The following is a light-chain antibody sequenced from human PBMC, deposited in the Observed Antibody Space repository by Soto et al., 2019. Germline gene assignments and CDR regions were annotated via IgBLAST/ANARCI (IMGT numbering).Light chain of an antibody. V-gene: IGKV1-27*01. CDR3: QKYNSAPLT. Sequence: DIQITQSPSSLSASVRDRVTITYRASQGISNYLGWYQQKPGKVPKLLIYAASTLQSGDPSRFSGSGSGTDFTLTISSLQPEDVATYYCQKYNSAPLTFGGGTKVEIK. J-gene: IGKJ4*01. CDR2: AAS. CDR1: QGISNY.